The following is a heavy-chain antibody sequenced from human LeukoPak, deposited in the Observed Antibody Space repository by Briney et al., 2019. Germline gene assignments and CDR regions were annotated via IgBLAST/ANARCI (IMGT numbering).Heavy chain of an antibody. CDR3: ARATTTDYYFHY. V-gene: IGHV1-46*03. D-gene: IGHD1-26*01. CDR2: INPSGGST. CDR1: GYTITSYY. Sequence: ASVKVSCKASGYTITSYYMHWVRQAPGQGLEWMGIINPSGGSTSYAQKFQGRVTMTRDTSTSTVYMELSSLRYEDTAVYYCARATTTDYYFHYWGQGTLVTVPS. J-gene: IGHJ4*02.